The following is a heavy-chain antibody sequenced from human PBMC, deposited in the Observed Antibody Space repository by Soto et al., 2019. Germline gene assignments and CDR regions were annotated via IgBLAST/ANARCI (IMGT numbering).Heavy chain of an antibody. CDR2: IYWDDDK. CDR3: AHRLTATAFDI. D-gene: IGHD2-21*02. Sequence: GSGPTLVNPTQTLTLTCTFSGFSLSTSGVAVGWIRQPPGKALEWLALIYWDDDKRYSPSMKGRLTITRDTSKNQVVLIMTNMDPEDTATYYCAHRLTATAFDIWGQGTMVT. J-gene: IGHJ3*02. V-gene: IGHV2-5*02. CDR1: GFSLSTSGVA.